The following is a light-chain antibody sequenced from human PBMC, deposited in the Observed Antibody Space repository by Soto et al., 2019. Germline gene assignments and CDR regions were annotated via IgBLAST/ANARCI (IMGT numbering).Light chain of an antibody. V-gene: IGLV2-14*01. CDR3: SSYSRSSSVL. Sequence: QSVLIQPASVSASPGQSITISCTGTNRDVGYYNYVSWYQHLPGKAPKLIIFEVTSRPSGAPDRFSGSKSGNAASLVISGLKPEDEADYYCSSYSRSSSVLFGGGTKLTVL. CDR1: NRDVGYYNY. J-gene: IGLJ2*01. CDR2: EVT.